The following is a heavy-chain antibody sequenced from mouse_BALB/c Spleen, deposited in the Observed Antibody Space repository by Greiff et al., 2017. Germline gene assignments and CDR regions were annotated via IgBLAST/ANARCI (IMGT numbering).Heavy chain of an antibody. CDR1: GYTFTDYN. J-gene: IGHJ4*01. Sequence: EVKLMESGPELVKPGASVKISCKASGYTFTDYNMHWVKQSHGKSLEWIGYIYPYNGGTGYNQKFKSKATLTVDNSSSTAYMELRSLTSEDSAVYYCARRDGYSDYAMDYWGQGTSVTVSS. V-gene: IGHV1S29*02. D-gene: IGHD2-3*01. CDR3: ARRDGYSDYAMDY. CDR2: IYPYNGGT.